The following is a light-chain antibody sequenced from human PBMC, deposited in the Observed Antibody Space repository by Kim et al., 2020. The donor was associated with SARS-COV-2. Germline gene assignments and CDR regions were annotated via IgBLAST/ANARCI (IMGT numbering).Light chain of an antibody. CDR2: RNN. CDR1: SSNIGSNY. Sequence: QRVTISCSGSSSNIGSNYVYWYQQLPGTAPKLLIYRNNQRPSGVPDRFSGSKSGTSAYLAISGLRSEDEADYYCAAWDDSLSGHVVFGGGTQLTVL. J-gene: IGLJ2*01. V-gene: IGLV1-47*01. CDR3: AAWDDSLSGHVV.